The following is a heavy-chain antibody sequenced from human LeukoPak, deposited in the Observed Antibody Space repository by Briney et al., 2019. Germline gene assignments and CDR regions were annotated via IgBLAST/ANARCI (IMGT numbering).Heavy chain of an antibody. CDR1: GGSFSGYY. D-gene: IGHD2/OR15-2a*01. Sequence: SETLSLTCAVYGGSFSGYYWSWIRQPPGKGLEWIGEINHSGSTNYNPSLKSRVIISVDTSKNQFSLKLSSVTAADTAVYYCARGFPFDYWGQGTLVTVSS. V-gene: IGHV4-34*01. J-gene: IGHJ4*02. CDR3: ARGFPFDY. CDR2: INHSGST.